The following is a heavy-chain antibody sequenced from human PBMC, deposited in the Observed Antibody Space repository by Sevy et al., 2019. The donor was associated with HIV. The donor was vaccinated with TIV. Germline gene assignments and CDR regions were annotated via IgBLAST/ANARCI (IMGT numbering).Heavy chain of an antibody. Sequence: SETLSLTCTVSGGSITRRYWNWMRQPPGKGLEWIANIYYNCHIEYNPSLKSRVTLSLDTSKNQFSLRLSSVTAADTALYYCAGENAWGRGYSWGQGTLVTVSS. J-gene: IGHJ4*02. D-gene: IGHD1-26*01. CDR1: GGSITRRY. V-gene: IGHV4-59*08. CDR2: IYYNCHI. CDR3: AGENAWGRGYS.